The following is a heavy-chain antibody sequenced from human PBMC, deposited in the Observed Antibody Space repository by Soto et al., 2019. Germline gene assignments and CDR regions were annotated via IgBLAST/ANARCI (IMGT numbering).Heavy chain of an antibody. V-gene: IGHV1-2*02. Sequence: ASVKVSCKSSGYTFTGYFMHWVRQAPGQGLEWMGWINPISGDTKYEQKFQGRVTMTRGMSISTAYMELRRLTSDDTAVYYCARVRTYYDSSGSLDYWGQGTLVTVSS. CDR1: GYTFTGYF. J-gene: IGHJ4*02. D-gene: IGHD3-22*01. CDR2: INPISGDT. CDR3: ARVRTYYDSSGSLDY.